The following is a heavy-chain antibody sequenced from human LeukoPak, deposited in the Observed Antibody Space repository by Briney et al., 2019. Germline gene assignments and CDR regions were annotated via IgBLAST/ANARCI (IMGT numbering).Heavy chain of an antibody. CDR2: ISGSGGST. Sequence: GGSLRLSCAASGFTFSSYAMSWVRQAPGKGLEWVSAISGSGGSTYYADSVKGRFTISRDNSKNTLYLQMNSLRAEDMAVYYCAKGYCSGGSCYSLDYFDYWGQGTLVTVSS. J-gene: IGHJ4*02. CDR1: GFTFSSYA. V-gene: IGHV3-23*01. D-gene: IGHD2-15*01. CDR3: AKGYCSGGSCYSLDYFDY.